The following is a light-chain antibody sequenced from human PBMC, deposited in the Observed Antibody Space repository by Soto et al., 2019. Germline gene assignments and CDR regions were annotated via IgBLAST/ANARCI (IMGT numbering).Light chain of an antibody. Sequence: HSALTQPASVSGSPGQSITISCTGTSSDVGGYNYVSWYQQHPDKAPKLMIYEVTNRPSGVSNRFSGSKSGNTASLTISGLQAEDEADYYCSSYTSSTTLVFGGGTKLTVL. V-gene: IGLV2-14*01. CDR2: EVT. CDR3: SSYTSSTTLV. CDR1: SSDVGGYNY. J-gene: IGLJ3*02.